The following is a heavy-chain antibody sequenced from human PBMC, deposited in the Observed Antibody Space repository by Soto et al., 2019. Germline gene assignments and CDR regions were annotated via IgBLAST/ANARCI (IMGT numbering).Heavy chain of an antibody. CDR3: ANDRPPEAVAGHFDY. CDR2: ISYDGSNK. Sequence: QVQLVESGGGVVQPGRSLRLSCAASGFTFSNYGMHWVRQAPGKGLEWVAVISYDGSNKYYADSVKGRFTISRDNSKNTLYLQMKSLRAEDTAVYYCANDRPPEAVAGHFDYWGQGTLVTVSS. V-gene: IGHV3-30*18. CDR1: GFTFSNYG. J-gene: IGHJ4*02. D-gene: IGHD6-19*01.